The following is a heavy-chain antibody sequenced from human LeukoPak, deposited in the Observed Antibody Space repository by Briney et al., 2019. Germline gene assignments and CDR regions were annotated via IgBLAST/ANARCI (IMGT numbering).Heavy chain of an antibody. Sequence: PSETLSLTCTVSGGSISSSSYYWGWIRQPPGQGLEWIGSIYHSGSTYYNPSLKRRVTISVDTSKNQFSLKLSSVTAADTAVYYCARDFGFWSGYSSFDYWGQGTLVTVSS. CDR1: GGSISSSSYY. V-gene: IGHV4-39*07. J-gene: IGHJ4*02. CDR2: IYHSGST. CDR3: ARDFGFWSGYSSFDY. D-gene: IGHD3-3*01.